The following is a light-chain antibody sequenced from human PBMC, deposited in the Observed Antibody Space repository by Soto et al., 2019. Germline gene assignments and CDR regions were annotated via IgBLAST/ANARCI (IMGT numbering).Light chain of an antibody. CDR3: CSYAGSSSSI. Sequence: QSVLTQPASLSWSPGQAITISRSGTSSYVGTYNLVSWYQQYPGKAPRLMIYEVTKRPSGVSNRFSGSKSGNTASLTISGLQPEDEADYYCCSYAGSSSSIFGTGTKGTVL. CDR2: EVT. J-gene: IGLJ1*01. V-gene: IGLV2-23*02. CDR1: SSYVGTYNL.